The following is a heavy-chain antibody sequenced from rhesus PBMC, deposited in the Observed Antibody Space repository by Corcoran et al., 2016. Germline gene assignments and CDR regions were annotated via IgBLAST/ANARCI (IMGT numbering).Heavy chain of an antibody. CDR2: ISSEGSNK. Sequence: EGQMVESGGDLVQQGGALRLSCAAPGFTFNIYGINWVRQAPGKGIEGVAVISSEGSNKQYADTVRDRFTISRDNSRNIVYLQMNNLKLEDTSVYYCSRFDVWGPGVLVIVSS. CDR3: SRFDV. V-gene: IGHV3-54*02. CDR1: GFTFNIYG. J-gene: IGHJ5-1*01.